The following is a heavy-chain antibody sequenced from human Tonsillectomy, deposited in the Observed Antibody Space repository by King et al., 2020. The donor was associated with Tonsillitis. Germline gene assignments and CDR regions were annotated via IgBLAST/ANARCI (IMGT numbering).Heavy chain of an antibody. CDR3: ARRRRVRFVKDQNPPNYYFYGMDV. CDR2: INTNTGNP. J-gene: IGHJ6*02. Sequence: VQLVESGSELKKPGASVKISCKASGYTFTSYGMNWVRQAPGQGLEWMGWINTNTGNPTYAQGFTGRFVFSLDTSVSTAYLQISSLKAEDTAVYYCARRRRVRFVKDQNPPNYYFYGMDVWGQGTTVTVSS. V-gene: IGHV7-4-1*02. D-gene: IGHD3-16*01. CDR1: GYTFTSYG.